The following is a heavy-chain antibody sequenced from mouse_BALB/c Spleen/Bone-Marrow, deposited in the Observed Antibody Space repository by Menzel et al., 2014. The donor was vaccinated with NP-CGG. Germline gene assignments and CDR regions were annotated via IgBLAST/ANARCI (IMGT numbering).Heavy chain of an antibody. D-gene: IGHD2-4*01. CDR3: ARHAYYDQTEVSFVY. Sequence: DVKLQESGGGLVKSGGSLKLSCAASGFSFNSYGMSWVRQTPERRLEWVATISGGGSYTFYPDSVKGRFTISRDNAKNNLYLQLSGLRSEDTALYYCARHAYYDQTEVSFVYWGQGTLVTVSA. CDR2: ISGGGSYT. J-gene: IGHJ3*01. V-gene: IGHV5-9-2*01. CDR1: GFSFNSYG.